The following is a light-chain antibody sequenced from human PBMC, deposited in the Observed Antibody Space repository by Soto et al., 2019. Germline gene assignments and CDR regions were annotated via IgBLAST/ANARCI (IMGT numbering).Light chain of an antibody. CDR3: RSYASSRSFV. J-gene: IGLJ1*01. CDR1: SSNIGADYD. V-gene: IGLV1-40*01. Sequence: QSVLTQPPSVSGAPGQRVTLSCIGSSSNIGADYDVSWYQQLPGTAPKLLIYGNINRPSGVSDRFSGSKSGASAALAITGLQAEDEGDYYCRSYASSRSFVFGTGTKLTVL. CDR2: GNI.